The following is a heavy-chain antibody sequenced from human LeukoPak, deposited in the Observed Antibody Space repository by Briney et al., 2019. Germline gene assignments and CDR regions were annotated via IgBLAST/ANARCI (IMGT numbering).Heavy chain of an antibody. CDR3: ARGGYSSGWYRD. CDR1: GFTVSTNY. J-gene: IGHJ4*02. CDR2: VYSGGST. Sequence: GGSLRLSCAASGFTVSTNYRNWVRQAPGKGLEWVSVVYSGGSTYYADSVKGRFTISRDNSKNTLYLQMSSLRAEDTAVYYCARGGYSSGWYRDWGQGTLVTVSS. D-gene: IGHD6-19*01. V-gene: IGHV3-53*01.